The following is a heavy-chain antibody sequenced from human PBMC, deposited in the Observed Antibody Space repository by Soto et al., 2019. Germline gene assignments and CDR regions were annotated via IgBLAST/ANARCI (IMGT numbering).Heavy chain of an antibody. J-gene: IGHJ4*02. Sequence: SETLSLTCAVSGYSISSGYYWGWIRQPPGKGLEWIGSIYHSGSTYYNPSLKSRVTISVDTSKNQFSLKLSSVTAADTAVYYCARVAVLWFGELLSTFDYWGQGTLVTVSS. CDR2: IYHSGST. CDR1: GYSISSGYY. D-gene: IGHD3-10*01. CDR3: ARVAVLWFGELLSTFDY. V-gene: IGHV4-38-2*01.